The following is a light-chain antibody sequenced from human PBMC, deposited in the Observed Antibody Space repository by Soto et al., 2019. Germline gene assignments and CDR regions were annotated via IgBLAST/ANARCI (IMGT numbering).Light chain of an antibody. J-gene: IGLJ1*01. Sequence: QSVLTQPRSVSGSPGQSVTISCTGTSSDVGGYNYVSWYQQHPGKAPKLMIYDVSKRPSGVPDRFSGSKSGNTASLTISVLQAEDEADYYCCSYAGSLYVFGTGTKVTVL. CDR2: DVS. CDR1: SSDVGGYNY. V-gene: IGLV2-11*01. CDR3: CSYAGSLYV.